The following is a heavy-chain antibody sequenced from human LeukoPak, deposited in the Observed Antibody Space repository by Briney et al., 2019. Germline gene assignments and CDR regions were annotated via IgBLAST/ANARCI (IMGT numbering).Heavy chain of an antibody. V-gene: IGHV3-7*04. CDR2: VKQDGSEK. J-gene: IGHJ4*02. Sequence: GGSLRLSCAASGFTFSSYWMSWVRQAPGKGLEWVANVKQDGSEKYYVDSVKGRFTISRDNSKNTLYLQMNSLRAEDTAVYYCARGYSYGPGDYWGQGTLVTVSS. CDR1: GFTFSSYW. CDR3: ARGYSYGPGDY. D-gene: IGHD5-18*01.